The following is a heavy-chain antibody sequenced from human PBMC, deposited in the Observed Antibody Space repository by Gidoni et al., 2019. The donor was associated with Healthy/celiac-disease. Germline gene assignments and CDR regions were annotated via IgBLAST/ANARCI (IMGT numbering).Heavy chain of an antibody. V-gene: IGHV1-69*06. CDR2: IIPIFGKA. J-gene: IGHJ6*03. D-gene: IGHD3-3*01. CDR1: GGPFSSYA. CDR3: AREDSLRFFATNYYYYMDV. Sequence: VQLVPSGAAVKKPGSSVKFSCQASGGPFSSYAISWVRQAPGQGLEWMGGIIPIFGKANYAQKCQGRVTSTADKSTSTAYRELSSLRSEDTAVYYCAREDSLRFFATNYYYYMDVWGKGTTVTVSS.